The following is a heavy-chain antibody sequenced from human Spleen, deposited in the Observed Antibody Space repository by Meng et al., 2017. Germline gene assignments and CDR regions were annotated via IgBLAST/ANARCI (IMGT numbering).Heavy chain of an antibody. J-gene: IGHJ4*02. CDR3: ARGPTTMAHDFDY. Sequence: VQVQESGPGLGKPSQTLSLTCTVSGGSISSGGYYWSWIRQHPGKGLEWIGYIYYSGSTYYNPSLESRATISVDTSQNNLSLKLSSVTAADSAVYYCARGPTTMAHDFDYWGQGTLVTVSS. CDR1: GGSISSGGYY. D-gene: IGHD4-11*01. CDR2: IYYSGST. V-gene: IGHV4-31*03.